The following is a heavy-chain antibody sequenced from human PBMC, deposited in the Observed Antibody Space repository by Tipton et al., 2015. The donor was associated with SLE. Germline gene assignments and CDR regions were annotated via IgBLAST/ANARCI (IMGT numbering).Heavy chain of an antibody. CDR3: ARGNTIFGVADDVFDI. CDR2: IKQDGSEK. J-gene: IGHJ3*02. V-gene: IGHV3-7*01. D-gene: IGHD3-3*01. CDR1: GFIFRNYW. Sequence: SLRLSCAASGFIFRNYWMNWVRQAPGKGLEWVANIKQDGSEKYYVDSVKGRFTISRDNAKNSLYLQMNSLRAEDTAVYYCARGNTIFGVADDVFDIWGQGTMVTVSS.